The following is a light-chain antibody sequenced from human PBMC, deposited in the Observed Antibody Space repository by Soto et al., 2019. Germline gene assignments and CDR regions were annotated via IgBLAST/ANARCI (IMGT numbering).Light chain of an antibody. CDR1: QSVSSTY. Sequence: EIVLTQSPGTLSLSPGERATLSCRASQSVSSTYLAWYQQKPGQAPRLLTYGASSRATGIPDRFSGSGSGTDFTLTISRLEPEDFAVYYCQQYGSSPRTFGQGTKVEI. CDR2: GAS. V-gene: IGKV3-20*01. J-gene: IGKJ1*01. CDR3: QQYGSSPRT.